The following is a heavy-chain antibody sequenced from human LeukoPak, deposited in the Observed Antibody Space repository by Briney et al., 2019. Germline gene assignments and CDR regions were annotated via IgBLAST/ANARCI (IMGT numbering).Heavy chain of an antibody. CDR2: IRSKADSYTT. J-gene: IGHJ4*02. D-gene: IGHD6-13*01. V-gene: IGHV3-73*01. CDR1: GFTFSGSA. CDR3: RAAADLNDC. Sequence: GGSLKLSCAASGFTFSGSAMHWVRQASGKGLEWLGRIRSKADSYTTAYAAPVKGRFIVSRDDSKNTAYLQMNSLKTEDTAVYYCRAAADLNDCWGQGTLVTVPS.